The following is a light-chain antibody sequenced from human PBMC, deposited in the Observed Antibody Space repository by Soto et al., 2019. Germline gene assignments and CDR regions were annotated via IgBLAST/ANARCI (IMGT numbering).Light chain of an antibody. CDR1: QAIGND. Sequence: AIQMTQSPSSLSASVGDRVTITCRASQAIGNDLTWYQQKPGKAPNLLIFAASSLQSGVPSRFSGRGSCTDFTLTISSLQPEDVATYYFLPAYIFPFTFGLRTKKDIK. CDR2: AAS. J-gene: IGKJ2*01. CDR3: LPAYIFPFT. V-gene: IGKV1-6*01.